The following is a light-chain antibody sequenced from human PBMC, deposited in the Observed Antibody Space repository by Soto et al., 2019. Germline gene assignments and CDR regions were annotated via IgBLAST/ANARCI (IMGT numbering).Light chain of an antibody. CDR1: SSDVGSYNR. CDR2: EVN. Sequence: QSVLTQPPSVSGSPGQSVAISCTGTSSDVGSYNRVAWYQQPPGTAPKLIISEVNNRPSGVPDRFSGSKSGNTASLTISGLQAEDEADYYCSSYTSTNTYVFGTGTKVTLL. J-gene: IGLJ1*01. CDR3: SSYTSTNTYV. V-gene: IGLV2-18*02.